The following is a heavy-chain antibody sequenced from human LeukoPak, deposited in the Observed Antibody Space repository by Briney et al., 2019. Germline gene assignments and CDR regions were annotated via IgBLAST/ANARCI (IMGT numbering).Heavy chain of an antibody. CDR1: GGFFSGYY. CDR2: INHSGST. Sequence: SETLSLTCGVYGGFFSGYYWSWIRQPPGKGLEWIGEINHSGSTNYNPSLKSRITISVDTSKNQFSLKLSSVTAADTAVYYCARGWGPNWFDSWGQGPLVTVSS. D-gene: IGHD7-27*01. V-gene: IGHV4-34*01. CDR3: ARGWGPNWFDS. J-gene: IGHJ5*01.